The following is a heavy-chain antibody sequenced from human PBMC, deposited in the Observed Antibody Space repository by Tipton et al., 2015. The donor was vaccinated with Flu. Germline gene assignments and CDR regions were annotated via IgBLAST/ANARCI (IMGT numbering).Heavy chain of an antibody. D-gene: IGHD6-13*01. J-gene: IGHJ4*02. CDR3: ARDGQQLVQDY. CDR2: IYSGGST. CDR1: GFTVSSNY. Sequence: SLRLSCAASGFTVSSNYMSWVRQAPGKGLEWVSVIYSGGSTYYADSVKGRFTISRDNSKNTLYLQMNSRRAEDTAVYYCARDGQQLVQDYWGQGTLVTVSS. V-gene: IGHV3-66*02.